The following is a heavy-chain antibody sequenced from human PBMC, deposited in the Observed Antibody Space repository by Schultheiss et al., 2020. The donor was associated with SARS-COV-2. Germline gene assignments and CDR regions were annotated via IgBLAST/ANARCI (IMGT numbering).Heavy chain of an antibody. Sequence: GSLRLSCAVYGGSFSGYYWSWIRQPPGKGLEWIGEINHSGSTNYNPSLKSRVTISVDTSKNQFSLKLSSVTAADTAVYYCARGPIRYFDYWGQGTLVTVSS. CDR1: GGSFSGYY. CDR2: INHSGST. J-gene: IGHJ4*02. V-gene: IGHV4-34*01. CDR3: ARGPIRYFDY. D-gene: IGHD3-9*01.